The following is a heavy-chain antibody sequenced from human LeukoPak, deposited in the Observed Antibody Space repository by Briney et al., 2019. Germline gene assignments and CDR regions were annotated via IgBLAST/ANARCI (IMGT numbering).Heavy chain of an antibody. CDR2: FNHSGST. Sequence: PSETLSLTCAVYGGSFSGYYWSWIRQPPGKGLEWIGEFNHSGSTNYNPSLKSRVTISVDTSKNQFSLKLSSVTAADTAVYYCARESALKYYDSSGYYGDIWGQGTMVTVSS. CDR3: ARESALKYYDSSGYYGDI. J-gene: IGHJ3*02. CDR1: GGSFSGYY. D-gene: IGHD3-22*01. V-gene: IGHV4-34*01.